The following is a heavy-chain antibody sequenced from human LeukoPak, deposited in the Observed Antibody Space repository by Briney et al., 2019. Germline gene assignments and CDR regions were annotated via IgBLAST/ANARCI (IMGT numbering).Heavy chain of an antibody. CDR1: GYTFTSYG. J-gene: IGHJ5*02. Sequence: ASVTVSCKASGYTFTSYGISWVRQAPGQGLEGMVWISAYNGNTNYAQKLQSRVTMTTDTSTSTAYMELRSLRSGDTAVYYCAKDLLGGTCDPWGQGTLVTVSS. CDR3: AKDLLGGTCDP. D-gene: IGHD3-16*01. CDR2: ISAYNGNT. V-gene: IGHV1-18*04.